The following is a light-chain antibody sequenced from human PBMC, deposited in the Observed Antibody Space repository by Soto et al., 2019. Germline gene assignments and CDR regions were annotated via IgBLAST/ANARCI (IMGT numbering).Light chain of an antibody. CDR3: QQCFSSPWT. J-gene: IGKJ1*01. CDR2: WAS. CDR1: QTVLYISNNKNC. V-gene: IGKV4-1*01. Sequence: DIVMIQSPDSLAVSLGERATINCKSSQTVLYISNNKNCLAWYQQKPGQPPKLLIYWASTRESGVPDRFSGSVSGTDFTLTISSLQAEDVAVDYCQQCFSSPWTFGQGTSVEIK.